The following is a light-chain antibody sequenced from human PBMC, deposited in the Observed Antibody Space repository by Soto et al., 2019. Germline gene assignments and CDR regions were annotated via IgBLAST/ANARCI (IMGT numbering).Light chain of an antibody. CDR3: QQRSNWIT. Sequence: EIVLTQSPGTLSLSPGERATLSCRASQRVSSSYLAWYQQKPGQAPRLLIYGASSRATGIPDRFSGSGSGTDFTLTISRLEPEDFAVYYCQQRSNWITFGQGTRLEIK. CDR1: QRVSSSY. CDR2: GAS. J-gene: IGKJ5*01. V-gene: IGKV3D-20*02.